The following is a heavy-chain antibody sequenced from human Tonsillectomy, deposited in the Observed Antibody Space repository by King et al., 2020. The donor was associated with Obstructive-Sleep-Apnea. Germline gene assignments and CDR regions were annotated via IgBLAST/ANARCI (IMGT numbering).Heavy chain of an antibody. CDR2: MYYSGST. CDR3: ARHRGVEDYGGYGDYFDY. J-gene: IGHJ4*02. CDR1: GDSINNYY. Sequence: QLQESGPGLVKPSETLSLTCTVSGDSINNYYWSWIRQPPGKGLEWIGYMYYSGSTNYNPSLKSRVTISVDTSKTQFSLRLSSVTATDTAVYYCARHRGVEDYGGYGDYFDYWGQGTLVTVSS. V-gene: IGHV4-59*08. D-gene: IGHD5-12*01.